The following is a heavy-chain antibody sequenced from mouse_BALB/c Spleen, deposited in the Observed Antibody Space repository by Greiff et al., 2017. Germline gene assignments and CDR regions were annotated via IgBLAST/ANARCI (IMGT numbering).Heavy chain of an antibody. D-gene: IGHD2-14*01. V-gene: IGHV2-9*02. J-gene: IGHJ4*01. CDR2: IWPGGST. CDR1: GFSLTSYG. CDR3: ARERYRCDSDYAMDY. Sequence: VKLVESGPGLVAPSQSLSITCTASGFSLTSYGVHWVRQPPGKGLEWLGVIWPGGSTNYNSGLMSRLSISKDNSKSQVFLKMNSLRTDDTAMYYCARERYRCDSDYAMDYWGQGTSVTVSS.